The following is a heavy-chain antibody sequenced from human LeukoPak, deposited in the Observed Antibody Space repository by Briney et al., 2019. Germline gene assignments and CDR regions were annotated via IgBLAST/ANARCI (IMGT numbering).Heavy chain of an antibody. V-gene: IGHV1-18*01. D-gene: IGHD3-22*01. CDR1: GYTFTSYG. CDR3: ARGVVGDYYDSSARNFQH. J-gene: IGHJ1*01. CDR2: TSAYHGNT. Sequence: ASVKASCKASGYTFTSYGFSLVRQPPGQRLAGMGWTSAYHGNTNYAQKLQGRVTVTTDTSTSTAYMELRSLRSDDTAVYYCARGVVGDYYDSSARNFQHWGEGTLVTVSS.